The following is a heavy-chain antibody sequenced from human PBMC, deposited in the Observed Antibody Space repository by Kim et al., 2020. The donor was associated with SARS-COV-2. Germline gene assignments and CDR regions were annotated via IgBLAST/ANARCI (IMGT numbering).Heavy chain of an antibody. V-gene: IGHV4-39*07. Sequence: YNPSLKSRVTISVDTSKNQFSLKLSSVTAADTAVYYCARDKDGSVYGMDVWGQGTTVTVSS. J-gene: IGHJ6*02. CDR3: ARDKDGSVYGMDV. D-gene: IGHD3-10*01.